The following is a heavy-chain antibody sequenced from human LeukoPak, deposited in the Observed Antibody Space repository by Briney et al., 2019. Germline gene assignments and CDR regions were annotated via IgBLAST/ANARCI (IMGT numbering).Heavy chain of an antibody. V-gene: IGHV3-64*01. Sequence: GGSLRLSCAASVFTFSSYAMHWVRRAPGKGLEYVSAISSNGGSTYYANSVKGRFTISRDNSKNTLYLQMGSLRAEDMAVYYCARDSLYGGSYLDYWGQGTLVTVSS. D-gene: IGHD4-23*01. CDR2: ISSNGGST. CDR1: VFTFSSYA. J-gene: IGHJ4*02. CDR3: ARDSLYGGSYLDY.